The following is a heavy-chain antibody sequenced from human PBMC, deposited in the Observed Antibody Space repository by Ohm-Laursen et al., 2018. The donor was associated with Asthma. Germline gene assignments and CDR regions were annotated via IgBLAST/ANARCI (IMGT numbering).Heavy chain of an antibody. V-gene: IGHV3-23*01. CDR1: GLTFSSYA. CDR2: ISGSGGST. Sequence: LRLSCAASGLTFSSYAMSWVRQAPGKGLEWVSAISGSGGSTYYADSVKGRFTISRDNSKNTLYLQMNSLRAEDTAVYYCVLAYCGGDCYASDAFDIWGQGTMVTVSS. J-gene: IGHJ3*02. D-gene: IGHD2-21*02. CDR3: VLAYCGGDCYASDAFDI.